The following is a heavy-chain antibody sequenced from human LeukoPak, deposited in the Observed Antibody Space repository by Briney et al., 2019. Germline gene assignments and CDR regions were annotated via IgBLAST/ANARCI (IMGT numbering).Heavy chain of an antibody. J-gene: IGHJ4*02. CDR2: IIGSGDRT. V-gene: IGHV3-23*01. D-gene: IGHD6-19*01. Sequence: AGGSLRLSCAASAFTFSSYVMSWVRQAPGKGLEWVSAIIGSGDRTYYADSVKGRFTISRDNSKNTVYLQMNSLRAEDTAVYYCAKRGPAGAGKSPDYFDYWGQGTLVTVSS. CDR1: AFTFSSYV. CDR3: AKRGPAGAGKSPDYFDY.